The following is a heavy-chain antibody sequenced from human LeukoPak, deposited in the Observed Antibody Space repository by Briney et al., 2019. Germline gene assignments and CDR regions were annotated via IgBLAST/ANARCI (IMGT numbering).Heavy chain of an antibody. J-gene: IGHJ4*02. CDR1: GLTFSSCA. Sequence: PGGPLRLSCSASGLTFSSCAMHWVRQAPGKGLEYVSAVSSTGTYTYYADSVRGRFTISRDNSKNTLYLQMSSLRADDTAVYYCSGHSSGWYADWGQGTLVTVSS. D-gene: IGHD6-19*01. CDR3: SGHSSGWYAD. CDR2: VSSTGTYT. V-gene: IGHV3-64D*09.